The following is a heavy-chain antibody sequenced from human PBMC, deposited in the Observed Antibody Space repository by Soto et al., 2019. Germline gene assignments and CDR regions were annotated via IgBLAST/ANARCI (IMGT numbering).Heavy chain of an antibody. V-gene: IGHV3-48*01. CDR2: ISSSSSTI. CDR1: GFTFSSYS. J-gene: IGHJ4*02. CDR3: ARPLRGVCFDY. D-gene: IGHD1-26*01. Sequence: EVQLVESGGGLVQPGGSLRLSCAASGFTFSSYSMNWVRQAPGKGLEWVSYISSSSSTIYYADSVKGRFTISRDNAKNSLYLQMNSLRADDTAVYYCARPLRGVCFDYWGQGTLVTVSS.